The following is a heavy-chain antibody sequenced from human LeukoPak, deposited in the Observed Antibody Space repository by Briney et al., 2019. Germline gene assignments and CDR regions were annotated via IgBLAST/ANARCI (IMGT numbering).Heavy chain of an antibody. Sequence: SETLSLTCTVSGGSISSYYWSWIRQPPGKGLEWIGYIYYSGSTNYNPSLKSRVTISVDTSKNQFSLKLSSVTAADTAVYYCARLSSSNFDYWGQGTLVTVSS. J-gene: IGHJ4*02. CDR2: IYYSGST. D-gene: IGHD6-13*01. CDR1: GGSISSYY. V-gene: IGHV4-59*08. CDR3: ARLSSSNFDY.